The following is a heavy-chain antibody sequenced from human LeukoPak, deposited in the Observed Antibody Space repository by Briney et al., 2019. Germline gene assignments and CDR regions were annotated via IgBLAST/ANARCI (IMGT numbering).Heavy chain of an antibody. CDR2: INSDGSST. Sequence: PGGSLRLSCAASGFTFSSYEMNWVRQAPGKGLEWVSRINSDGSSTSYADSVKGRFTISRDNAKNTLYLQMNSLRAEDTAMYYCARGSDCSGGSCYSYWYFDLWGRGTLVTVSS. CDR3: ARGSDCSGGSCYSYWYFDL. V-gene: IGHV3-74*01. J-gene: IGHJ2*01. CDR1: GFTFSSYE. D-gene: IGHD2-15*01.